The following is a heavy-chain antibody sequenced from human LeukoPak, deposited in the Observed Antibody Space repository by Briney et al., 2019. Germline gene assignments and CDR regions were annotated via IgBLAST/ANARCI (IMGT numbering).Heavy chain of an antibody. CDR1: GVSISSGGYY. CDR3: ASLFSSGSYRWDFDY. CDR2: IYYSGNT. Sequence: PSQTLSLTCTVSGVSISSGGYYWSWIRQHPGKGLEWIGYIYYSGNTYYNPSLKSRVTISVDTSKNQFSLKLSSVTAADTAVYYCASLFSSGSYRWDFDYWGQGTLVTVSS. J-gene: IGHJ4*02. V-gene: IGHV4-31*03. D-gene: IGHD1-26*01.